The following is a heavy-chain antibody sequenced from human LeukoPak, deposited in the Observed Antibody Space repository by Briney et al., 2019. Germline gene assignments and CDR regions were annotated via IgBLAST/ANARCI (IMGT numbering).Heavy chain of an antibody. CDR2: IYSGGST. Sequence: GGSLRLSCAASGFTVSSNYMSWVRQAPGKGLEWVSVIYSGGSTYYEDSVKGRFTISRDNSKNTLYLQMNSLRAEDMAVYYCARAYRDGFDYWGQGTLVTVSS. V-gene: IGHV3-53*01. CDR3: ARAYRDGFDY. CDR1: GFTVSSNY. D-gene: IGHD3-16*02. J-gene: IGHJ4*02.